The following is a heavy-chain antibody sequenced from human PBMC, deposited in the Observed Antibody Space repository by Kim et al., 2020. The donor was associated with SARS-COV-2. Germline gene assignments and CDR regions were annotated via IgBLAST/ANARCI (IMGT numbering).Heavy chain of an antibody. V-gene: IGHV1-24*01. D-gene: IGHD6-19*01. J-gene: IGHJ5*02. CDR1: GYTLTELS. Sequence: ASVKVSCKVSGYTLTELSMHWVRQAPGKGLEWMGGFDPEDGETIYAQKFQGRVTMTEDTSTDTAYMELSSLRSEDTAVYYCATAHPVPYSSGWSGWFDPWGQGTLVTVSS. CDR3: ATAHPVPYSSGWSGWFDP. CDR2: FDPEDGET.